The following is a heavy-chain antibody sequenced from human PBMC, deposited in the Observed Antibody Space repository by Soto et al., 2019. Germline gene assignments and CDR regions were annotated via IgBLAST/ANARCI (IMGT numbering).Heavy chain of an antibody. CDR3: AGYNSYAIDY. CDR2: IHYSGTT. V-gene: IGHV4-59*01. CDR1: GTSISSYY. Sequence: ETLSLTCTVSGTSISSYYWSWIRQPPGKGLEWIANIHYSGTTNYNPSLASRVTLSVDTSKNQFSLKMTSVTAADRAMYFCAGYNSYAIDYWGRGTLVTVSS. D-gene: IGHD2-8*01. J-gene: IGHJ4*02.